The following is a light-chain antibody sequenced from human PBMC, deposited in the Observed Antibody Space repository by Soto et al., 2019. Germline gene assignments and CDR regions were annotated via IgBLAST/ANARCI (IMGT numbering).Light chain of an antibody. CDR2: DVS. CDR3: CSYTSSSTLYV. J-gene: IGLJ1*01. CDR1: SSDVGGYNY. Sequence: QSALTQPASVSGSPGQSITVSCTGTSSDVGGYNYVSWYQQHPGKAPKLMIYDVSNRPSGVSNRFSGAKSVNTASLTISGLQTEDEADYYCCSYTSSSTLYVFGTGTKLTVL. V-gene: IGLV2-14*01.